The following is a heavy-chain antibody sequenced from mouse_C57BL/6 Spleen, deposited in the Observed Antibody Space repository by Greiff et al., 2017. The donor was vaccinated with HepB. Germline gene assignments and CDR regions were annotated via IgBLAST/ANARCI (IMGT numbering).Heavy chain of an antibody. CDR1: GYTFTSYW. CDR3: ARRGGIDYCALGY. Sequence: VQLQQSGAELAKPGASVKLSCKASGYTFTSYWMHWVKQRPGQGLEWIGYINPSSGYTKYNQKFKDKATLTADKSSSKAYMQLSSLTNADSAVYYCARRGGIDYCALGYWGQGTSVTVSS. J-gene: IGHJ4*01. CDR2: INPSSGYT. V-gene: IGHV1-7*01.